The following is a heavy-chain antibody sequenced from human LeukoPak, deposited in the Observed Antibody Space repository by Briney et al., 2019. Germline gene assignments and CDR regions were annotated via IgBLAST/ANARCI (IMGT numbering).Heavy chain of an antibody. CDR1: GFTFSSYW. Sequence: GGSLRLSCAASGFTFSSYWMSWVRQAPGKGLEWVANIKHDGSEKYYVDSVKGRFTISRDNAKNSLYLQTNSLRAEDTAVYYCARTRWELSPRFDYWGQGTLVTVSS. CDR2: IKHDGSEK. V-gene: IGHV3-7*01. CDR3: ARTRWELSPRFDY. D-gene: IGHD1-26*01. J-gene: IGHJ4*02.